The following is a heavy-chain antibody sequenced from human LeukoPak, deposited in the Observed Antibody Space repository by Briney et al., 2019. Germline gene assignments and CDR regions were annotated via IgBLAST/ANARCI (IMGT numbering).Heavy chain of an antibody. CDR3: ARGKITMVREDAFDI. V-gene: IGHV3-13*01. CDR2: IGTAGDT. Sequence: PGGSLRLSYAASGFTFSSYDMHWVRRATGKGLEWVSAIGTAGDTYYPGSVKGRFTISRENAKNSLYLQMNSLRAGDTAVYYCARGKITMVREDAFDIWGQGTMVTVSS. D-gene: IGHD3-10*01. CDR1: GFTFSSYD. J-gene: IGHJ3*02.